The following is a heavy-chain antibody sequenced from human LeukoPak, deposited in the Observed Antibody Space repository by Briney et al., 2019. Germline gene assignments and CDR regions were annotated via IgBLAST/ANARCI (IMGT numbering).Heavy chain of an antibody. CDR2: ISSSSSYI. V-gene: IGHV3-21*01. CDR3: ARYIAAAGTGEWYFDY. Sequence: RGSLRLSCAASGFTFSSYSMNWVRQAPGKGLEWVASISSSSSYIYYADSVKGRFTISRDNAKNSLYLQMNSLRAEDTAVYYCARYIAAAGTGEWYFDYWGQGTLVTVSS. D-gene: IGHD6-13*01. J-gene: IGHJ4*02. CDR1: GFTFSSYS.